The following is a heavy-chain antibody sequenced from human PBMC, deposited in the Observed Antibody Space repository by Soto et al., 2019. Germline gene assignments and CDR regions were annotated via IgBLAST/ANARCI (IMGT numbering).Heavy chain of an antibody. J-gene: IGHJ4*02. V-gene: IGHV4-59*08. CDR1: GGSISGYY. D-gene: IGHD3-16*01. CDR3: ARLTDWGSYFDY. Sequence: QVQLQESGPGLVKPSETLALTCTVSGGSISGYYWSWIRQPPGKGLECIGYIYYTGSTSYNPSLKSRVTISIDPSTNQCSLSKNQFSLNLRSLTAADTAIYYCARLTDWGSYFDYWGQGTLVTVSS. CDR2: IYYTGST.